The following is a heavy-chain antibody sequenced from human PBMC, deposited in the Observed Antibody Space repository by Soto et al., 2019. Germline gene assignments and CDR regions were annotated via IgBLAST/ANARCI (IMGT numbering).Heavy chain of an antibody. CDR3: ARDRGYRNYYFDY. CDR2: IYHSGST. Sequence: SETLSLTCAGSGGSISSGGYSWSWIRQPPGKGLEWIGYIYHSGSTYYNPSLKSRVTISVDRSKNQFSLKLSSVTAADTAVYYCARDRGYRNYYFDYWGQGTLVTVSS. J-gene: IGHJ4*02. V-gene: IGHV4-30-2*01. CDR1: GGSISSGGYS. D-gene: IGHD5-18*01.